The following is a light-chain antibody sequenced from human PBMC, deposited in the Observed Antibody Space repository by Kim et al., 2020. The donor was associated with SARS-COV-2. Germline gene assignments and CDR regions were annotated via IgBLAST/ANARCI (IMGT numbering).Light chain of an antibody. V-gene: IGLV10-54*02. CDR2: RNN. CDR1: SNIVGNQG. Sequence: RQTATLPCTGNSNIVGNQGAAWLQQHQGHPPKLLSYRNNNRPSGISERFSASRSGNTASLTITGLQPEDEADYYCSALDSSLSGVFGGGTQLTVL. CDR3: SALDSSLSGV. J-gene: IGLJ3*02.